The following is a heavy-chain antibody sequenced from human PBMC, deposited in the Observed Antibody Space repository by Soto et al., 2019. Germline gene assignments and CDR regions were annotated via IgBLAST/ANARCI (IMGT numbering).Heavy chain of an antibody. V-gene: IGHV3-23*01. CDR1: GFMFDNYA. CDR3: ARGRYFDASGGCANY. D-gene: IGHD5-12*01. J-gene: IGHJ4*02. CDR2: ISGSGHAT. Sequence: EMRLLESGGGSVSPGASARLSCLTSGFMFDNYAMSWVRQSPARGLEWVAAISGSGHATYYTQSVRGRFTISRDKSKKAVFLQMNNLRTEDTAIYSCARGRYFDASGGCANYWGLGTLVTVSP.